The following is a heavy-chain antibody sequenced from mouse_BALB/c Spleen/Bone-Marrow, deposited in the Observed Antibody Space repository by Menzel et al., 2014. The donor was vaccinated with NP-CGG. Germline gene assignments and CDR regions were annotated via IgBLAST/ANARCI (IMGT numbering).Heavy chain of an antibody. J-gene: IGHJ2*01. CDR2: INSNGGST. D-gene: IGHD1-1*01. CDR1: GFTFSSYG. V-gene: IGHV5-6-3*01. Sequence: EAKVVESGGGLVQPGGSLKLSCAASGFTFSSYGMSWVRQTPDKRLELVATINSNGGSTYYPDSVKGRFTISRDNAKNTLYLQMSSLKSEDTAMYYCARDGSSYEGNYFDYWGQGTTLTVSS. CDR3: ARDGSSYEGNYFDY.